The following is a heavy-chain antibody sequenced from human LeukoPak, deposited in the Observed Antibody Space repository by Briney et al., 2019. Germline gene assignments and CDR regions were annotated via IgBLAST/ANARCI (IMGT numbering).Heavy chain of an antibody. Sequence: ASVKVSCKASGYTFTGYYMHWVRQAPGQGLEWMGRINPNSGGTNYAQKFQGRVTMTRDTSISTAYMELSRLRSDDTAVYYCARVNYYDSSGTHAFDIWGQGTMVTVSS. CDR2: INPNSGGT. J-gene: IGHJ3*02. CDR1: GYTFTGYY. V-gene: IGHV1-2*06. D-gene: IGHD3-22*01. CDR3: ARVNYYDSSGTHAFDI.